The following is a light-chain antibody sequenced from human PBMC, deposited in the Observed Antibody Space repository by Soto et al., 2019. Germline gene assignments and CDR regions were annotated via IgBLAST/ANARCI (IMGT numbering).Light chain of an antibody. Sequence: QSVLTQPPSASETPGRRVTISCSGSSSNIGSKTVNWYQHLPEAASRLLIFGDNQRPSGVPDRFSGSKSGTSASLAISGLQSEDEGYYYCAAWDDSLNGYVFGTGTKVTVL. V-gene: IGLV1-44*01. CDR3: AAWDDSLNGYV. J-gene: IGLJ1*01. CDR1: SSNIGSKT. CDR2: GDN.